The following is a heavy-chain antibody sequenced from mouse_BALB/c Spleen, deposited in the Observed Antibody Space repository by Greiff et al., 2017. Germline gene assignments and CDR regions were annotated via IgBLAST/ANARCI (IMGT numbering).Heavy chain of an antibody. CDR1: GYTFTDYW. V-gene: IGHV1-69*01. CDR2: IDTSDSYT. CDR3: ATIYDYEAGMDY. J-gene: IGHJ4*01. D-gene: IGHD2-4*01. Sequence: QVQLQQPGAELVMPGASVKMSCKASGYTFTDYWMHWVKQRPGQGLEWIGAIDTSDSYTSYNQKFKGKATLTVDESSSTAYMQLSSLTSEDSAVYYCATIYDYEAGMDYWGQGTSVTVSS.